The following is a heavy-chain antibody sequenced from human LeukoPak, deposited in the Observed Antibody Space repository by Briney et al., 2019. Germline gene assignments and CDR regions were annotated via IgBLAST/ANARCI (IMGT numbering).Heavy chain of an antibody. V-gene: IGHV3-53*01. J-gene: IGHJ6*02. CDR3: ARDPPPIAARTRGSETSYGMDV. D-gene: IGHD6-6*01. CDR2: IYSGGTI. CDR1: GFTVSNNY. Sequence: PGGSLRLSCAASGFTVSNNYMSWVRQAPGRGLEWVSVIYSGGTIYYADSVKGRFTISRDNSKNTLYLQMNSLRAEDTAVYYCARDPPPIAARTRGSETSYGMDVWGQGTTVTVSS.